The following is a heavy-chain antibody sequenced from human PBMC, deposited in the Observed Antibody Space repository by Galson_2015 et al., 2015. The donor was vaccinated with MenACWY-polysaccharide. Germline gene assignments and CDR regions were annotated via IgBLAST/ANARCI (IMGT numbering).Heavy chain of an antibody. J-gene: IGHJ4*02. Sequence: SETLSLTCAVSDYSIRSGYFWGWIRQPPGKGLEWIANIFHSGTTYYNPSLKSRVTISVDTSKNQFSLKLSSVTAADTAVYYCARVEKDSGSFYILYWGQGTLVTVSS. CDR2: IFHSGTT. CDR1: DYSIRSGYF. CDR3: ARVEKDSGSFYILY. D-gene: IGHD1-26*01. V-gene: IGHV4-38-2*01.